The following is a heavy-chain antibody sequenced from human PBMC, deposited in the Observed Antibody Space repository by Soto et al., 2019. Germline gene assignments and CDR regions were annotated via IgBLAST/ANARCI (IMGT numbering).Heavy chain of an antibody. CDR3: ARAYCSRTSCLSPFDF. CDR1: GCTFTSYE. J-gene: IGHJ4*02. Sequence: ASVKVSCKASGCTFTSYEIHWVRQAPGQRLERMGWISAANGSTKYSQKFQDRLTITRDTSASTAYMELSGLRSEDTAMFYCARAYCSRTSCLSPFDFWGQGTLVTVSS. D-gene: IGHD2-2*01. CDR2: ISAANGST. V-gene: IGHV1-3*01.